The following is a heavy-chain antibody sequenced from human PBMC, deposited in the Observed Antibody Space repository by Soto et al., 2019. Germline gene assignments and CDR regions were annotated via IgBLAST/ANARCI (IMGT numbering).Heavy chain of an antibody. V-gene: IGHV3-23*01. J-gene: IGHJ6*02. Sequence: EVQLLESGGGLVQPGGSLRLSCAASGFTFSSYAMSWVRQAPGKGLEWVSAISGSGGSTYYADSVKGRFTISRDNSKNPLYLQMNSLRAEDTAVYYCAKAPTTVTPYYYYGMDVWGQGTTVTVSS. CDR3: AKAPTTVTPYYYYGMDV. D-gene: IGHD4-17*01. CDR2: ISGSGGST. CDR1: GFTFSSYA.